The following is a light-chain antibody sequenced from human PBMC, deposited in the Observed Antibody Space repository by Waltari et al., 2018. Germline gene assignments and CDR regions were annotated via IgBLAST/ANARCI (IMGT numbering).Light chain of an antibody. CDR1: SSNIGNNY. Sequence: QSVLTQPPSVSAAPGQRVTISCSGGSSNIGNNYVSWYRQFPGTDPKLLIYEDSERPSGIPGRFSGSKSGTSATLDSTGLQAGDEADYYCGTWDSSLSGAVFGGGTRLTVL. CDR3: GTWDSSLSGAV. V-gene: IGLV1-51*02. CDR2: EDS. J-gene: IGLJ7*01.